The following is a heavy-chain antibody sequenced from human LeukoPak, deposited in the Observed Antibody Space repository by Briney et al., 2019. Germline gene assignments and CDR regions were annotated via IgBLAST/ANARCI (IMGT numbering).Heavy chain of an antibody. CDR2: ISSSGSTI. CDR3: ARDCLYYDISGPRFDC. J-gene: IGHJ4*02. CDR1: GFTFSSYE. Sequence: GGSLRLSCAASGFTFSSYEMNWVRQAPGKGLEWVSYISSSGSTIYYADSVKGRFTISRDNDKNSLYLQMTSLRAEDTAVYYCARDCLYYDISGPRFDCWGQGTLVTVSS. V-gene: IGHV3-48*03. D-gene: IGHD3-9*01.